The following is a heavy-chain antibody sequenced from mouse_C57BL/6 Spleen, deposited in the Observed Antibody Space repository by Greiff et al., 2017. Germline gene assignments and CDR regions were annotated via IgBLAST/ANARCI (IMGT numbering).Heavy chain of an antibody. CDR1: GYAFSSYW. J-gene: IGHJ4*01. Sequence: QVQLQQSGAELVKPGASVKISCKASGYAFSSYWMHWVKQRPGKGLEWIGRIYPGDGDTNYNGKFKGKATLTADKSSSTAYMQLSSLTSEDSAVDFCARWGDYGHSIDYRGQGTSVTVPS. CDR3: ARWGDYGHSIDY. CDR2: IYPGDGDT. V-gene: IGHV1-80*01. D-gene: IGHD2-4*01.